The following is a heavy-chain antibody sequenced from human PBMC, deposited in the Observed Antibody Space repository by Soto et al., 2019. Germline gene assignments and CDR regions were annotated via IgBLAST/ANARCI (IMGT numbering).Heavy chain of an antibody. V-gene: IGHV6-1*01. CDR1: GDSVSSNRAA. CDR3: ARAWGFNSGRYRSLSY. D-gene: IGHD6-19*01. J-gene: IGHJ4*01. CDR2: TYYRSKWYN. Sequence: SQTLSLTCTISGDSVSSNRAAWNWIRQSPSRGLEWLGRTYYRSKWYNDYAVSVKSRITINPDTSKNQFSLQLNSVTPEDTAVYYFARAWGFNSGRYRSLSYWGQGTLVTASS.